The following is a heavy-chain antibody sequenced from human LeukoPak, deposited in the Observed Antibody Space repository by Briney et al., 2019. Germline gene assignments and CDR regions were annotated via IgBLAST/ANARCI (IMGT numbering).Heavy chain of an antibody. D-gene: IGHD2-8*02. V-gene: IGHV4-34*01. CDR1: GGSFSVYY. CDR2: INHSGST. CDR3: ARGLWWLDY. Sequence: SETLSLTCAVYGGSFSVYYWSWIRQPPGKGLEWIGEINHSGSTNYNPSLKSRVTISVDTSKNQFSLKLSSVTAADTAVYYCARGLWWLDYWGQGTLVTVSS. J-gene: IGHJ4*02.